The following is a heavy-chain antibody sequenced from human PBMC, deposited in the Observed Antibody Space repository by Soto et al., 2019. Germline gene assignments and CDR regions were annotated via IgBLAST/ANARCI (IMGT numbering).Heavy chain of an antibody. J-gene: IGHJ4*02. CDR2: IVVGSGNT. CDR3: VRDILHCNGDSCSTQPFIPFGF. V-gene: IGHV1-58*01. CDR1: GFTFTSSA. D-gene: IGHD2-21*01. Sequence: SVKVSCKASGFTFTSSAVQWVRQARGQRLEWIGWIVVGSGNTNYAQKFQERVTITRDMSTSTAYMELSSLRAEDTAVYYCVRDILHCNGDSCSTQPFIPFGFWGQGTLVTVSS.